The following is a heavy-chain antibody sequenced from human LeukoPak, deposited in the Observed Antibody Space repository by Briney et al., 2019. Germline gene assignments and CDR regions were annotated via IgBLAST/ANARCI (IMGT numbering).Heavy chain of an antibody. J-gene: IGHJ6*02. D-gene: IGHD5-18*01. CDR1: GYTSTGYY. CDR3: ARGGGIQLWLERGNYYYYGMDV. Sequence: ASVKVSCKASGYTSTGYYMHWVRQAPGQGLEWMGWINPNSGGTNYAQKFQGWVTMTRDTSISTAYMELSRLRSDDTAVYYCARGGGIQLWLERGNYYYYGMDVWGQGTTVTVSS. CDR2: INPNSGGT. V-gene: IGHV1-2*04.